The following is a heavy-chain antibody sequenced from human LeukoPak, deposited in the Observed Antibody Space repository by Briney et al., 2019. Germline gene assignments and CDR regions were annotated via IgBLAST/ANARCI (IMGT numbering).Heavy chain of an antibody. CDR2: INPNSGGT. J-gene: IGHJ4*02. Sequence: ASVKVSCKASGYTFTGYYMHWVRQAPGQGLEWMGWINPNSGGTNYAQKFQERVTITRDMSTSTAYMELSSLRSEDTAVYYCAAAFNTALDYWGQGTLVTVSS. V-gene: IGHV1-2*02. D-gene: IGHD5-18*01. CDR1: GYTFTGYY. CDR3: AAAFNTALDY.